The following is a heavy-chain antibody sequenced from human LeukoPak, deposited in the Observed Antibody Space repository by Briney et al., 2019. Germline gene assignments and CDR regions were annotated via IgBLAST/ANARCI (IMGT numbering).Heavy chain of an antibody. CDR1: GGSISSGSYY. CDR3: ARHLYYYYMDV. J-gene: IGHJ6*03. V-gene: IGHV4-61*02. Sequence: SQTLSLTCTVSGGSISSGSYYWSWIRQPAGKGLEWIGRIYTSGSTNYNPPLKSRVTISVDTSKNQFSLKLSSVTAADTAVYYCARHLYYYYMDVWGKGTTVTVSS. CDR2: IYTSGST.